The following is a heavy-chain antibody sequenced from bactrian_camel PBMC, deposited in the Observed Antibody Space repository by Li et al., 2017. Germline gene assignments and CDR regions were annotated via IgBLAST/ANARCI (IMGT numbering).Heavy chain of an antibody. J-gene: IGHJ6*01. D-gene: IGHD4*01. CDR1: GYTVSRYC. CDR2: IETDGTT. CDR3: AAMPESDDEYSVGY. V-gene: IGHV3S55*01. Sequence: HVQLVESGGGSVQAGGSLRLSCEVSGYTVSRYCVGWFRQAPGKEREGVATIETDGTTRYQDSVKGRFTISLDNATNILHLQMNSLKTEGSGMYYCAAMPESDDEYSVGYWGQGTQVTVS.